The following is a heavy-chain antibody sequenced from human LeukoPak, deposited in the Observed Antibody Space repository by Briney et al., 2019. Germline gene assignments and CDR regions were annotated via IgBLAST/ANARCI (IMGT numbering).Heavy chain of an antibody. CDR2: INWNGGST. V-gene: IGHV3-20*04. Sequence: TGGSLRLSCAASGFTFDDYGMSWVCQAPGKGLEWVSGINWNGGSTGYADSVKGRFTISRDNAKNSLYLQMNSLRAEGTALYYCARGGYDYVWGSYRSSYFDYWGQGTLVTVSS. J-gene: IGHJ4*02. CDR3: ARGGYDYVWGSYRSSYFDY. D-gene: IGHD3-16*02. CDR1: GFTFDDYG.